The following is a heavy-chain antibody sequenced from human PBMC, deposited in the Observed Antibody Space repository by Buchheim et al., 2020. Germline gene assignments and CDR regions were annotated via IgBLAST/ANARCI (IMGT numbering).Heavy chain of an antibody. CDR1: GASVDTSIYY. J-gene: IGHJ4*02. V-gene: IGHV4-39*01. D-gene: IGHD3-3*02. Sequence: QLQMLESGPGLVKPSETLSLTCTISGASVDTSIYYWGWIRQSPGKGLEWIGSIFYGGSTQYNPSLKSRVTISVAMSRNEFSLELTSVTAADTAVYFCAKSISWYFGDWGQG. CDR2: IFYGGST. CDR3: AKSISWYFGD.